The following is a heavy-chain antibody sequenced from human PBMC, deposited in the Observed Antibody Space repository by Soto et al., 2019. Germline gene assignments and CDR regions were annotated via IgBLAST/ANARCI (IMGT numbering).Heavy chain of an antibody. V-gene: IGHV3-7*04. D-gene: IGHD6-19*01. CDR3: ARGLYTSGWYMDRFNF. J-gene: IGHJ4*02. Sequence: EVQLVESGGGLVQPGGSLRLSCAASGFTFSNFWMSWVRQAPGKGLEWVANVKPDGSGKYYQDSVRGRFTISRDNAKNSSHLQIDSLRVEDPAVYYCARGLYTSGWYMDRFNFWGQGTLVTVSS. CDR2: VKPDGSGK. CDR1: GFTFSNFW.